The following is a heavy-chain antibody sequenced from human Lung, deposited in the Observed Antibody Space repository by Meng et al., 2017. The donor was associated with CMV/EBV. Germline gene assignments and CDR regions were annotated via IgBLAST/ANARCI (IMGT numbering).Heavy chain of an antibody. CDR2: IKADGSER. Sequence: GESLKISCTSSRFSFGGLWMNWVRQAPGKGLEWVANIKADGSERYYVDSVKGRFTISRDNAKNSLYLQMNNLRVEDTAVYFCARGHYDGAWGHGTLVTVSS. J-gene: IGHJ4*03. CDR1: RFSFGGLW. D-gene: IGHD3-16*01. V-gene: IGHV3-7*04. CDR3: ARGHYDGA.